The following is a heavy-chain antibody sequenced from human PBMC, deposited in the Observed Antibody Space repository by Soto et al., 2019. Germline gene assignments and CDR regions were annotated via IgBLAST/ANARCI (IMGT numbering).Heavy chain of an antibody. J-gene: IGHJ6*02. CDR3: AARYDFWCGPYYYCYGMDV. V-gene: IGHV1-69*13. Sequence: SVKVSCKASGGTFSSYAITWVRQAPGQGLEWMGGIIPIFGTANYAQKFQGRVTITADESTSTAYMELSSLRSEDTAVYYCAARYDFWCGPYYYCYGMDVCGQGTTVTVSS. D-gene: IGHD3-3*01. CDR2: IIPIFGTA. CDR1: GGTFSSYA.